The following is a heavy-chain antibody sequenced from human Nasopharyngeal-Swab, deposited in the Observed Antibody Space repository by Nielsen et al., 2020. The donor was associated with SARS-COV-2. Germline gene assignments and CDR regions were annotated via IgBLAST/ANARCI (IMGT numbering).Heavy chain of an antibody. D-gene: IGHD6-13*01. CDR3: AKDRLPHSSTWTIDY. Sequence: GESLKISCAASGFTFSSYVMSWVRQAPGKGLEWVSSISFSSGSMHYGDSVKGWFTISRDNSKNTLYLQMDSLRVEDTAVYYCAKDRLPHSSTWTIDYWGQGTLVTVSS. V-gene: IGHV3-23*01. J-gene: IGHJ4*02. CDR1: GFTFSSYV. CDR2: ISFSSGSM.